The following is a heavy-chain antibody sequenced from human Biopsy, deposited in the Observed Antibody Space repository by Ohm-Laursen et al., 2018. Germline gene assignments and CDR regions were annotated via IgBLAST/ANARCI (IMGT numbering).Heavy chain of an antibody. CDR2: TNPSHGST. V-gene: IGHV1-46*01. CDR3: ARATLDYYDSNGYGADAFDI. CDR1: GYTFTRYY. J-gene: IGHJ3*02. Sequence: GASVKVSCKASGYTFTRYYMHWVRQAPGQGLQWMGLTNPSHGSTGSAQKFEGRFTMTRDTSTSTFYMELSSLRSKDTAIYYCARATLDYYDSNGYGADAFDIWGQGTMVTVSS. D-gene: IGHD3-22*01.